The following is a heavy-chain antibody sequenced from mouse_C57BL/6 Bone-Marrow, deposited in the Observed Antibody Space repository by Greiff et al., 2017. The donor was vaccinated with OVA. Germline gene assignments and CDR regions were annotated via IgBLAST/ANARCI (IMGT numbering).Heavy chain of an antibody. CDR2: IYPRDGST. Sequence: QVQLKESGPELVKPGASVKLSCKASGYTFTSYDINWVKQRPGPGLEWIGWIYPRDGSTKYNEKFKGKATLTVDTSSSTAYMELHSLTSEDSAVYFCARGGSNPWFAYWGQGTLVTVSA. J-gene: IGHJ3*01. D-gene: IGHD1-1*01. V-gene: IGHV1-85*01. CDR3: ARGGSNPWFAY. CDR1: GYTFTSYD.